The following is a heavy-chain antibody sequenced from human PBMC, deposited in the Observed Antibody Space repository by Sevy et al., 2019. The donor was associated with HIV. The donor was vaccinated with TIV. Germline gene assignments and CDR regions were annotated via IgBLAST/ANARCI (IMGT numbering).Heavy chain of an antibody. D-gene: IGHD3-10*01. J-gene: IGHJ4*02. CDR2: ISAYNGNT. V-gene: IGHV1-18*01. Sequence: ASVKVSCKASGYTFTSYDISWVRQAPGEGLEWMGGISAYNGNTNYAQKLQGRVTMTTDTSTSTAYMELRSLRSDDTAVYYCARVKRAFGELFYYFDYWGQGTLVTVSS. CDR3: ARVKRAFGELFYYFDY. CDR1: GYTFTSYD.